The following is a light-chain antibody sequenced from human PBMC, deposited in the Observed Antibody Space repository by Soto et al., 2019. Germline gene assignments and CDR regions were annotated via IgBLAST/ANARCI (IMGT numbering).Light chain of an antibody. J-gene: IGLJ3*02. Sequence: QSALTQPASVSGSPGQSITISCTGTSSDVGGYNYVSWYQQHPGKAPKVMIYEVSNRPSEVSNRFSGSKSGNTASLTISGLQAEDEADYYCSSSTSSSTLVFGGGTKLAVL. CDR2: EVS. V-gene: IGLV2-14*01. CDR3: SSSTSSSTLV. CDR1: SSDVGGYNY.